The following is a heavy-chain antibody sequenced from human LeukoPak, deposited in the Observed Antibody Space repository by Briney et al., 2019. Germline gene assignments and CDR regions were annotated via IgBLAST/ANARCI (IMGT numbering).Heavy chain of an antibody. CDR1: GLSFSSFA. J-gene: IGHJ4*02. Sequence: PGGSLRLSCAASGLSFSSFAMSWVRQAPARGLEWLSSMKGTGEKFYADSVRGRFTLSRDASRNTVYFQLNNLRVEDTAVYYCARARWVSSADAVRWGQGTVVTVSS. V-gene: IGHV3-23*01. CDR2: MKGTGEK. D-gene: IGHD3-16*01. CDR3: ARARWVSSADAVR.